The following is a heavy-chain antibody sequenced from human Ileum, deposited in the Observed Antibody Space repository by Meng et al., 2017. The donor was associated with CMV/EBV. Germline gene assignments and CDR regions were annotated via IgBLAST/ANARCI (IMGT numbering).Heavy chain of an antibody. Sequence: GGSLRPSCAASGFTFSSSAMSWVRQAPGKGLEWVSAISGSGVSTYYADSVKGRFTISRDNSKNTLYLQMNSLRGEDTAVYYCAKDRGGWPYWGQGTLVTVSS. D-gene: IGHD3-16*01. CDR1: GFTFSSSA. V-gene: IGHV3-23*01. CDR2: ISGSGVST. J-gene: IGHJ4*02. CDR3: AKDRGGWPY.